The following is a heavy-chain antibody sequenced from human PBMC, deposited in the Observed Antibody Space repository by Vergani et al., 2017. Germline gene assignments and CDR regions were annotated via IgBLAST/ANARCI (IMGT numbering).Heavy chain of an antibody. D-gene: IGHD3-22*01. CDR3: VRDLYSRGPFDV. Sequence: QVHPQQRGPGLLKTSETLSLTCNVSGVSITRGNYWGWVRQSPGTGLEWIASVFHLGTVYYNPSLRSRVRISIDAYNVLSLRLQSVTAADTAVYFCVRDLYSRGPFDVWGQGSLVTVSS. CDR1: GVSITRGNY. V-gene: IGHV4-38-2*02. J-gene: IGHJ4*01. CDR2: VFHLGTV.